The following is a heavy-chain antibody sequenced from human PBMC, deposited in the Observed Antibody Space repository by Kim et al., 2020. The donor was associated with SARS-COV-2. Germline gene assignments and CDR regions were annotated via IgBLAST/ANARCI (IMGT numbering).Heavy chain of an antibody. J-gene: IGHJ4*02. CDR2: IWYDGSNK. Sequence: GGSLRLSCAASGFTFGSYGMHWVRQAPGKGLEWVAVIWYDGSNKYYADSVKGRFTISRDNSKNTLYLQMNSLRAEDTAVYYCARDSWVYSSSSPEFDYWGQGTLVTVSS. CDR1: GFTFGSYG. V-gene: IGHV3-33*01. D-gene: IGHD6-6*01. CDR3: ARDSWVYSSSSPEFDY.